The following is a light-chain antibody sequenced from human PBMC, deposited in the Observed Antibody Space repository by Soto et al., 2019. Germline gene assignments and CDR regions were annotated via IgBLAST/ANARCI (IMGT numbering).Light chain of an antibody. CDR2: DIS. V-gene: IGKV3-11*01. CDR3: QQRSNWPST. Sequence: EIVLTQSPATLSSSPGERATLSCRASQSVSSYLGWYQQKPGQAPRLLIYDISNRAPGIPARFSGSGSGTDFTLTISSLEPEDFAVYYCQQRSNWPSTFGGGTKVVIK. CDR1: QSVSSY. J-gene: IGKJ4*01.